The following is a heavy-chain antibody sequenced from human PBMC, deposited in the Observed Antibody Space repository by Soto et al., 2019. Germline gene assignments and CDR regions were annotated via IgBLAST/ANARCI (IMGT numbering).Heavy chain of an antibody. D-gene: IGHD7-27*01. CDR2: ISWNSGSI. CDR1: GFTFDDYA. V-gene: IGHV3-9*01. Sequence: GGSLRLSCAASGFTFDDYAMHWVRQAPGKGLEWGSGISWNSGSIGYADSVKGRFTISRDNAKNSLYLQMNSLRAEDTALYYCAKESNWGSLGAFDIWGQGTMVTVSS. CDR3: AKESNWGSLGAFDI. J-gene: IGHJ3*02.